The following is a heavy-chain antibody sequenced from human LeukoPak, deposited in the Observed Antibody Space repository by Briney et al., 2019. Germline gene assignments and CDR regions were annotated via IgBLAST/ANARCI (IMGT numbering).Heavy chain of an antibody. CDR3: ARRFGGSGTPMYY. J-gene: IGHJ4*02. CDR1: GYTFTSYD. Sequence: GASVKVSCKASGYTFTSYDINWVRQATGQGLEWMGWMNPNSGNTGYAQKFQGRVTMSRNTSISTAYMEVSSLTSEDTAVYYCARRFGGSGTPMYYWGQGTVVTVSS. D-gene: IGHD3-10*01. V-gene: IGHV1-8*01. CDR2: MNPNSGNT.